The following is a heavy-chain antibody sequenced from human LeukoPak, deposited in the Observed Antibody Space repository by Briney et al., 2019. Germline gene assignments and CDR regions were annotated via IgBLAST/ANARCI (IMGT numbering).Heavy chain of an antibody. D-gene: IGHD1-7*01. CDR1: GGTFSSYA. CDR3: ARVKRGQYRNYAPFDY. V-gene: IGHV1-69*01. J-gene: IGHJ4*02. Sequence: ASVKVSCKASGGTFSSYAISWVRQAPGQGLEWMGGIIPIFGTANYAQKFQGRVTITADESTSTAYMELSGLRSEDTAVYYCARVKRGQYRNYAPFDYWGQGTLVTVSS. CDR2: IIPIFGTA.